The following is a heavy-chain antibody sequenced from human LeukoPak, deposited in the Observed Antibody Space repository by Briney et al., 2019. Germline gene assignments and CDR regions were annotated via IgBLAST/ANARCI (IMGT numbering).Heavy chain of an antibody. D-gene: IGHD3-9*01. Sequence: GGTLRLSCAASGFTFSRYSMNWVRQAPGKGLEWVSCISSSSSYIYYANSVKGRFTISRDNAKNSLYLQMNSLRAEDTAVYYCVRDYENLTGSKTRFHYWGQGTLVTVSS. CDR2: ISSSSSYI. J-gene: IGHJ4*02. CDR3: VRDYENLTGSKTRFHY. CDR1: GFTFSRYS. V-gene: IGHV3-21*01.